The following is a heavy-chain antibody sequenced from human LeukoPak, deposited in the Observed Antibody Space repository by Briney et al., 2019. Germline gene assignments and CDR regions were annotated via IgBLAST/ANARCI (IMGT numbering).Heavy chain of an antibody. V-gene: IGHV3-23*01. J-gene: IGHJ4*02. CDR1: GFTFSSYA. Sequence: GGSLRLSCAASGFTFSSYAMSWVRQAPGKGLEWVSAISGSGGGSTYYADSVKGRFTISRDNSKNTLDLEMNSLRAEDTAVYYCAKDVGGYYFTYWSGCFDHWGQGTLVTVSS. D-gene: IGHD3-10*01. CDR3: AKDVGGYYFTYWSGCFDH. CDR2: ISGSGGGST.